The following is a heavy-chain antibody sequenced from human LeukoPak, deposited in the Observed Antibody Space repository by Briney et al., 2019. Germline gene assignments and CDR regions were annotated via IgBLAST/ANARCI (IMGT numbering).Heavy chain of an antibody. CDR3: ARGLGATCFDY. V-gene: IGHV3-33*01. D-gene: IGHD1-26*01. CDR2: IWYDGSNK. CDR1: GFTFSTYG. Sequence: GGSLRLSCAASGFTFSTYGMHWVRQAPGKGLEWVALIWYDGSNKYYADSVKGRFTISRDNSKNTLYPQMNSLRAEDTAVYYCARGLGATCFDYWGQGTLVSDPS. J-gene: IGHJ4*02.